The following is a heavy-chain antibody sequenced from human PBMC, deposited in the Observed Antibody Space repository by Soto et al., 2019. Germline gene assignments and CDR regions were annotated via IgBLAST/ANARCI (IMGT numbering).Heavy chain of an antibody. D-gene: IGHD2-2*01. CDR3: ALRRGGYATTGGGGFDY. Sequence: QVELLQSGAEVRKPGASVKVSCKASGYTFTGYYMHWVRQAPGQGLEWMGWINPTSGATNYAQNFQGRLTVTRDSSTSTASMELGRLTSGETAVYYCALRRGGYATTGGGGFDYWGQGTLVTVSS. J-gene: IGHJ4*02. CDR1: GYTFTGYY. CDR2: INPTSGAT. V-gene: IGHV1-2*02.